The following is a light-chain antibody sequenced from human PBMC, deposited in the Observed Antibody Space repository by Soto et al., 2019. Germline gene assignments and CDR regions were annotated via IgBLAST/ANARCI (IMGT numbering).Light chain of an antibody. V-gene: IGKV3-20*01. CDR2: GAS. CDR3: QQYGNSPLT. Sequence: EIVLTQSPGTLSLSPGDRATLSCRASQSGSGSYLAWYQQKPGQAPRLLISGASRRATGVPDRFSGSGSGTDFTLTISSLEPDDFAVYYCQQYGNSPLTFGGGNKVAIK. J-gene: IGKJ4*01. CDR1: QSGSGSY.